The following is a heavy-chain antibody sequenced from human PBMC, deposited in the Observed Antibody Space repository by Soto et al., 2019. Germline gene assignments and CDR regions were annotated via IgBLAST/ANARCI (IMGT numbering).Heavy chain of an antibody. CDR1: GFTFSSYA. V-gene: IGHV3-23*01. Sequence: TGGSLRLSCAASGFTFSSYAMSWVRQAPGKGLEWVSAISGSGGSTYYADSVKGRFTISRDNSKNTLYLQMNSLRAEDTAVYYCAKDLYSSGWYPFDYWGQGTLVTVSS. D-gene: IGHD6-19*01. J-gene: IGHJ4*02. CDR3: AKDLYSSGWYPFDY. CDR2: ISGSGGST.